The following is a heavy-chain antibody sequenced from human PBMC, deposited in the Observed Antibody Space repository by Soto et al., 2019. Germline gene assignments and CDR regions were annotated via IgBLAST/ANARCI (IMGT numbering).Heavy chain of an antibody. CDR3: ARDPAP. J-gene: IGHJ5*02. Sequence: QVQLQESGPGLVKPSETLSLTCTVSGGSITRGGDYWSRIRQHPGKGLEWIGYIYNSGTTYYNPSLNSRVTISVDTSKNQFSLKLTSVTAADTAAYYCARDPAPWGQGTLVTVSS. CDR1: GGSITRGGDY. CDR2: IYNSGTT. V-gene: IGHV4-31*03.